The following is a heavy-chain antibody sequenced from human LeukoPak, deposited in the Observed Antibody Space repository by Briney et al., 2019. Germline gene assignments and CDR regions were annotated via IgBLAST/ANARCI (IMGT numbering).Heavy chain of an antibody. J-gene: IGHJ4*02. V-gene: IGHV3-23*01. Sequence: GGSLRLSCVASGFTFSTYAMTWVRQAPGKGLEWVSGLSGGGTGTYYADSVKGRFTISRDSSKNMLYLQMNSLRAEDTAVYYCAKIAGDTSGFDYWGQGALVTVSS. CDR2: LSGGGTGT. D-gene: IGHD1-26*01. CDR1: GFTFSTYA. CDR3: AKIAGDTSGFDY.